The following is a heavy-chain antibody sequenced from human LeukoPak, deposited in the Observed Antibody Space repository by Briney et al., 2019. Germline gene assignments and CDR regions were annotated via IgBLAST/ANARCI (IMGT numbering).Heavy chain of an antibody. Sequence: SETLSLTCAVSGGSISSSNWWSWVRQPPGKGLEWIGEINHSGSTNYNPSLKSRVTISVDTSKNQFSLKLSSVTAADTAVYYCARAGEQQLGNWFDPWGQGTLVTVSS. D-gene: IGHD6-13*01. J-gene: IGHJ5*02. CDR1: GGSISSSNW. V-gene: IGHV4-4*02. CDR2: INHSGST. CDR3: ARAGEQQLGNWFDP.